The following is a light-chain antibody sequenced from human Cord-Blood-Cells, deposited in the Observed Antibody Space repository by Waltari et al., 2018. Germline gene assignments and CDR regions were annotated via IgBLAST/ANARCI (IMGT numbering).Light chain of an antibody. Sequence: DIQMTQSPSSLSASVGDRVTITCRASQSISSHLNWYQQKPGKAHKLLIYAASSLQSGVPSRFSGSGSGTDFTLTISRLQPEDFATYYCQQSYSTPHTFGQGTKLEIK. CDR3: QQSYSTPHT. V-gene: IGKV1-39*01. J-gene: IGKJ2*01. CDR1: QSISSH. CDR2: AAS.